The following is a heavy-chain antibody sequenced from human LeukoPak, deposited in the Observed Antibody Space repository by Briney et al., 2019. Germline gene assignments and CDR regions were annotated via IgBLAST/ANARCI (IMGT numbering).Heavy chain of an antibody. CDR3: ARGHNFGRLHPFDY. D-gene: IGHD3-9*01. V-gene: IGHV3-66*01. Sequence: GGSLRLSCAASGFIVSSYYMNWVRQAPGKGLEWVSGLYSGGSTYYADSVKGRFTISRDNSKNTLYLQMNSLRAEDTAVYYCARGHNFGRLHPFDYWGQGTLVTVSS. CDR2: LYSGGST. CDR1: GFIVSSYY. J-gene: IGHJ4*02.